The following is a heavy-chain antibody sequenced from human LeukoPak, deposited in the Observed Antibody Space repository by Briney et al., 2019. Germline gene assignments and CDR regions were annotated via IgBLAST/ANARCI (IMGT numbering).Heavy chain of an antibody. CDR3: ARKLGGYYDSSGYLDY. J-gene: IGHJ4*02. Sequence: GGSLRLSCAASEFSVGSNYMTWVRQAPGKGLEWVSYISSSGSSIYYADSMKGRFTISRDNAENSLYLQMNSLRAEDTAVYYCARKLGGYYDSSGYLDYWGQGTLVTVSS. D-gene: IGHD3-22*01. CDR1: EFSVGSNY. V-gene: IGHV3-48*04. CDR2: ISSSGSSI.